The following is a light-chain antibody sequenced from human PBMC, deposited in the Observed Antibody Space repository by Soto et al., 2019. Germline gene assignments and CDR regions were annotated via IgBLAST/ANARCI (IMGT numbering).Light chain of an antibody. V-gene: IGLV2-14*01. CDR1: SSDVGAYKY. CDR2: EVF. J-gene: IGLJ3*02. CDR3: SSYTPNRRL. Sequence: QSVLTQPASVSGSPGQSITISCTGTSSDVGAYKYVSWYQQHPGKAPKLILYEVFNWPSGVSTRFSGSRSGNTASLTISGLQPEDEADYHCSSYTPNRRLFGGGTKLTVL.